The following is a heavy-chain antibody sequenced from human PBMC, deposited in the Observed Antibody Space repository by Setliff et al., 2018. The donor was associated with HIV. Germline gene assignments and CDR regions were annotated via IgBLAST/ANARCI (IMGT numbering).Heavy chain of an antibody. Sequence: ASVKVSCNASGFTFSDYYMHWVRQAPGQGLEWMGWVRPYNADKNYAQKFQGRVTMTSDTSISTAYLELSGLTSDDTAIYYCARDRAYCSSGSCYRPLVYYFYYMDVWGTGTTVTVSS. CDR1: GFTFSDYY. CDR3: ARDRAYCSSGSCYRPLVYYFYYMDV. J-gene: IGHJ6*03. D-gene: IGHD2-15*01. CDR2: VRPYNADK. V-gene: IGHV1-2*02.